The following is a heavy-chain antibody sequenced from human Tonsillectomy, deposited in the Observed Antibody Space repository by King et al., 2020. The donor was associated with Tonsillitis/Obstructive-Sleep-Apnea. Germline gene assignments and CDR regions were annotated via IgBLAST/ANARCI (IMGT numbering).Heavy chain of an antibody. CDR1: GGSFSGHY. J-gene: IGHJ4*02. CDR3: ATEALGYSSGRFFDY. Sequence: VQLQQWGAGLLKPSETLSLTCAVYGGSFSGHYCSWIRQPPGKGLEWSGEINHSGSTNYNPSLKSRVTISVDTSKNQFSLKLSSVTAADTAVYYCATEALGYSSGRFFDYWGQGTLVTVSS. D-gene: IGHD6-19*01. V-gene: IGHV4-34*01. CDR2: INHSGST.